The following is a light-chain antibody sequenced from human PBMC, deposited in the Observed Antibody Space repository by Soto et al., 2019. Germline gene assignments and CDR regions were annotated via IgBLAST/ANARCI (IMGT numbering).Light chain of an antibody. CDR3: QQYGSSPSWT. CDR1: QSVSGSF. CDR2: DAS. Sequence: EIVLTQSPGSLSLSPGERATLSCRASQSVSGSFLAWYQHKPGQAPRLLIYDASTRLTGIPDRFSGSGSGTDFTLTISRLEPEDFAVYYYQQYGSSPSWTFGQGTKVEIK. J-gene: IGKJ1*01. V-gene: IGKV3-20*01.